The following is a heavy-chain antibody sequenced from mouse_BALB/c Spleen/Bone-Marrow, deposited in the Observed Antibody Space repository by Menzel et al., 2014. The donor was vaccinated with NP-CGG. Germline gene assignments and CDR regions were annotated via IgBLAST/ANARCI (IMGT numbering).Heavy chain of an antibody. V-gene: IGHV1-69*02. D-gene: IGHD1-1*01. CDR1: GYTFTSYW. CDR3: TREGYYGSSYVDY. CDR2: IYPSDSYT. Sequence: VKLQESGAELVRPGASVKLSCKASGYTFTSYWINWVKQRPGQGLEWIGNIYPSDSYTNYNQKFKDKATLTVDKSSSTAYMQLSSPTSGDSAVYYCTREGYYGSSYVDYWGQGTTLTVSS. J-gene: IGHJ2*01.